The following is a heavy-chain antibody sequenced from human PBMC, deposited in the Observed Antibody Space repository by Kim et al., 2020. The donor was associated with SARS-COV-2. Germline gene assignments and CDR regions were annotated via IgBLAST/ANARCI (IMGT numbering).Heavy chain of an antibody. CDR3: AREGYGSGSYGDY. CDR1: GFIFSNYG. V-gene: IGHV3-33*01. Sequence: GGSLRLSCAASGFIFSNYGMHWVRQAPGKGLEWVAVIWYDGSNKYYVDSVKGRFTISRDNFKNTLYLQMNSLRVEDTAVYYCAREGYGSGSYGDYWGQGTLVTVSS. CDR2: IWYDGSNK. J-gene: IGHJ4*02. D-gene: IGHD3-10*01.